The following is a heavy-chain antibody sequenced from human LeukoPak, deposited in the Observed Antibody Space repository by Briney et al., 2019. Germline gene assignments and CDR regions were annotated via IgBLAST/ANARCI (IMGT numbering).Heavy chain of an antibody. D-gene: IGHD6-19*01. CDR2: IYHTGST. CDR1: GASTSGSGYY. CDR3: ARGSHPVTGTLGGYFDP. J-gene: IGHJ4*02. Sequence: SETLSLTCAVSGASTSGSGYYLGWIRQPPGKGLEWIGSIYHTGSTYYNPSLKSRVTISLDASNKQFSLRLSSVTAADTAVYYCARGSHPVTGTLGGYFDPWGQGTLVTVSS. V-gene: IGHV4-39*02.